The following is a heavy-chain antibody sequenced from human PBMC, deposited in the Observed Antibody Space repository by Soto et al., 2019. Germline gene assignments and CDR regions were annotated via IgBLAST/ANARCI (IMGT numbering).Heavy chain of an antibody. Sequence: PGGSLRLSCAASGFSVSSSYMNWVRQAPGEGLEWVSAISGSGGSTYYADSVKGRFTISRDNSKNTLYLQMNSLRAEDTAVYYCAKDLRGALAYWAQGTLVPVSS. D-gene: IGHD1-26*01. CDR2: ISGSGGST. CDR1: GFSVSSSY. J-gene: IGHJ4*02. CDR3: AKDLRGALAY. V-gene: IGHV3-23*01.